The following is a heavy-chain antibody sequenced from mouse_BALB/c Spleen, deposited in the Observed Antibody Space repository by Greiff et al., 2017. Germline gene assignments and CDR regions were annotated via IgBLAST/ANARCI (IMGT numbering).Heavy chain of an antibody. CDR2: ISSGSSTI. CDR1: GFTFSSFG. V-gene: IGHV5-17*02. Sequence: EVHLVESGGGLVQPGGSRKLSCAASGFTFSSFGMHWVRQAPEKGLEWVAYISSGSSTIYYADTVKGRFTISRDNPKNTLFLQMTSLRSEDTAMYYCARPPYYYGSSYGYWYFDVWGAGTTVTVSS. CDR3: ARPPYYYGSSYGYWYFDV. D-gene: IGHD1-1*01. J-gene: IGHJ1*01.